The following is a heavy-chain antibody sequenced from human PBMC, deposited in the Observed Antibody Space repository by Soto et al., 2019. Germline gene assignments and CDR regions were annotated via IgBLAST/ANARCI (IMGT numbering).Heavy chain of an antibody. CDR1: GYTFTSYG. CDR2: ISAYNGNT. D-gene: IGHD1-26*01. CDR3: AREPGPTWDIVGATQRFDY. J-gene: IGHJ4*02. V-gene: IGHV1-18*01. Sequence: QVQLVQSGAEVKKPGASVKVSCKASGYTFTSYGISWVRQAPGQGLEWMGWISAYNGNTNYAQKLQGRVTMTTDKSTSTAYMELRSLRSDDTAVYYCAREPGPTWDIVGATQRFDYWGQGTLVTVSS.